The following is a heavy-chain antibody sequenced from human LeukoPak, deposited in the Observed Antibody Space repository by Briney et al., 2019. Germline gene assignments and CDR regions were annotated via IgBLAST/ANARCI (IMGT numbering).Heavy chain of an antibody. D-gene: IGHD5-12*01. CDR3: ARGVLAPLDY. V-gene: IGHV4-34*01. CDR2: INHSGST. CDR1: GGSFSGYY. Sequence: SETLSLTCAVYGGSFSGYYWSWIRQPPGKGLEWIGEINHSGSTNYNPSLKSRVTISVDTSKNQFSLKLSSVTAADTAVYYCARGVLAPLDYWGQGTLVTVSP. J-gene: IGHJ4*02.